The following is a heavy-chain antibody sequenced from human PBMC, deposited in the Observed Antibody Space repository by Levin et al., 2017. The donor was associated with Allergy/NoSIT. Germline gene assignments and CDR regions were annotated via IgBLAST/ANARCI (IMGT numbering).Heavy chain of an antibody. V-gene: IGHV3-9*01. D-gene: IGHD6-13*01. Sequence: SLKISCAASGFTFDDYAMHWVRQAPGKGLEWVSGISWNSGSIGYADSVKGRFTISRDNAKNSLYLQMNSLRAEDTALYYCAKTLAAGTGVDYWGQGTLVTVSS. CDR2: ISWNSGSI. CDR1: GFTFDDYA. J-gene: IGHJ4*02. CDR3: AKTLAAGTGVDY.